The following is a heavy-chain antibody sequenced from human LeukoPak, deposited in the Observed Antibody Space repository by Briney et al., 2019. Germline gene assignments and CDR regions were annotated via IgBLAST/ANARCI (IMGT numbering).Heavy chain of an antibody. J-gene: IGHJ4*02. CDR1: GFTFSTYA. V-gene: IGHV3-23*01. D-gene: IGHD2-2*01. Sequence: GGSLRLSCAASGFTFSTYAMSWVRQAPGKGLEWVSAISGSGGSTYYADSVKGRFTISRDNSKNTLYLQMNSLRAEDTAVYYCAKSDSVVADFLDYWGQETLVTVSS. CDR2: ISGSGGST. CDR3: AKSDSVVADFLDY.